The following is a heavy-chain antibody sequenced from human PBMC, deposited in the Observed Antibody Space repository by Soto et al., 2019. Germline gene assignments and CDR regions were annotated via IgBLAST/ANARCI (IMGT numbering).Heavy chain of an antibody. V-gene: IGHV1-18*04. CDR3: AGTPLNYYDSSGYVNWFDP. CDR1: GYTFTSYG. CDR2: ISAYNGNT. J-gene: IGHJ5*02. Sequence: GASVKVSCKASGYTFTSYGISWVRQAPGQGLEWMGWISAYNGNTNYAQKLQGRVTMTTDTSTSTAYMELRSLRSDDTAVYYCAGTPLNYYDSSGYVNWFDPWGQGTLVTVSS. D-gene: IGHD3-22*01.